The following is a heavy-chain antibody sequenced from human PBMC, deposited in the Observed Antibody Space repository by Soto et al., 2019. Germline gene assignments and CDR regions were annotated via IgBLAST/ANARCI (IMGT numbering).Heavy chain of an antibody. J-gene: IGHJ4*02. CDR3: ARCMAMKTVATGDYFDY. D-gene: IGHD4-17*01. CDR1: GGSINNYY. Sequence: QVQLQESGPGLLKPSETLSLTCSVSGGSINNYYWSWIRQSPGKGLEWIGSIYYSGTTTYSPSLKSRVTMSVDKSKNQFSLKLTSVTAADTAVYYCARCMAMKTVATGDYFDYWGQGALVTVSS. CDR2: IYYSGTT. V-gene: IGHV4-59*01.